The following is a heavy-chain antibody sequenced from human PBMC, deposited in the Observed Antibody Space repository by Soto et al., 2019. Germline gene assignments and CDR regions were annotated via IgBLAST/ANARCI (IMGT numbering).Heavy chain of an antibody. V-gene: IGHV3-48*02. CDR1: GFTFSSYS. Sequence: EVQLVESGGGLVQPGGSLRLSCAASGFTFSSYSMNWVRQAPGKGLEWVSYISSSSSTIYYADSVKGRFTISRDNAKNALDLQMNSLRDEDTAVYYWARLINFYDRSGYQKDYWGQGTLVTVSS. CDR3: ARLINFYDRSGYQKDY. D-gene: IGHD3-22*01. CDR2: ISSSSSTI. J-gene: IGHJ4*02.